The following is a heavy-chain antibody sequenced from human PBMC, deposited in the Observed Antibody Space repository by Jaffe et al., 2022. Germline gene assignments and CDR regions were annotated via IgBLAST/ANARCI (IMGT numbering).Heavy chain of an antibody. J-gene: IGHJ6*03. CDR3: ARARMTAGRSYYYYMDV. CDR2: INHSGST. Sequence: QVQLQQWGAGLLKPSETLSLTCAVYGGSFSGYYWSWIRQPPGKGLEWIGEINHSGSTNYNPSLKSRVTISVDTSKNQFSLKLSSVTAADTAVYYCARARMTAGRSYYYYMDVWGKGTTVTVSS. D-gene: IGHD3-10*01. V-gene: IGHV4-34*01. CDR1: GGSFSGYY.